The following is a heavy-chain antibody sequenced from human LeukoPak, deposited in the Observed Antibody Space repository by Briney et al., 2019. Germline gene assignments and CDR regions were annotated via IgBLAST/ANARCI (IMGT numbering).Heavy chain of an antibody. D-gene: IGHD3-10*01. CDR1: GFTFSSYD. CDR2: IGTAGDT. Sequence: GGSLRLSCAASGFTFSSYDMHWVRQATGKGLEWVSAIGTAGDTYYPGSVKGQFTISRENAKNSLYLQMNSLRAGDTAVYYCARGFGSYGSGSSLDVWGQGTTVTVSS. CDR3: ARGFGSYGSGSSLDV. V-gene: IGHV3-13*01. J-gene: IGHJ6*02.